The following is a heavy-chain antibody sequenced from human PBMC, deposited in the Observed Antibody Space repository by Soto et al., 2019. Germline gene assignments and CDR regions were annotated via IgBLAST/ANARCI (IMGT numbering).Heavy chain of an antibody. V-gene: IGHV1-69*08. CDR2: IIPILGIA. D-gene: IGHD2-15*01. Sequence: QVQLVQSGAEVKKPGSSVKVSCKASGGTFSSYTISWVRQAPGQGLEWMGRIIPILGIANYAQKFQGRVTITEDKSTSTAYMELSSLRSEDTAVYYCARDTCSGGSCYDYWGQGTLVTVSS. CDR1: GGTFSSYT. CDR3: ARDTCSGGSCYDY. J-gene: IGHJ4*02.